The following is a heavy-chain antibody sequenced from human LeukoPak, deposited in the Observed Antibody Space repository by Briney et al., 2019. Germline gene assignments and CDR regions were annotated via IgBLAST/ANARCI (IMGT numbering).Heavy chain of an antibody. V-gene: IGHV3-21*01. J-gene: IGHJ4*02. CDR2: ISSSSSYI. D-gene: IGHD3-10*01. CDR3: ARAPPAYGFDY. Sequence: GGSLRPSCAASGLTVSSSYMSWVRQAPGKGLEWVSSISSSSSYIYYADSVKGRFTISRDNAKNSLYLQMNSLRAEDTAVYYCARAPPAYGFDYWGQGALVTVSS. CDR1: GLTVSSSY.